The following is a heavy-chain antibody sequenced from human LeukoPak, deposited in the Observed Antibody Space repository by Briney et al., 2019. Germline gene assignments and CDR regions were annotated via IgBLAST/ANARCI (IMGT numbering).Heavy chain of an antibody. J-gene: IGHJ4*02. CDR2: IYYSGST. Sequence: SETLSLTCTVSGGSISSYYWSWIRQPPGKGLEWIGYIYYSGSTNYNPSLKSRVTISVDTSKNQFSLKLSSVTAADTAVYYCARQQTDYYDSSGPFGYWGQGTLVTVSS. CDR3: ARQQTDYYDSSGPFGY. D-gene: IGHD3-22*01. CDR1: GGSISSYY. V-gene: IGHV4-59*08.